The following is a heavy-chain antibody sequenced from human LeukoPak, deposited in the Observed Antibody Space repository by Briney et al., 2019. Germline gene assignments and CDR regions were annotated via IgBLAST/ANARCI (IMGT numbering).Heavy chain of an antibody. Sequence: ASVKVSCKASGYTFTSYYMHWVRQPPGQGLEWMGIINPSGGSTSYAQKFQGRVTMTRDTSTSTVYMELSSLRSEDTAVYYCARGGSSSSSWYGYYYGMDVWGQGTTVTVSS. J-gene: IGHJ6*02. CDR2: INPSGGST. CDR3: ARGGSSSSSWYGYYYGMDV. V-gene: IGHV1-46*01. CDR1: GYTFTSYY. D-gene: IGHD6-13*01.